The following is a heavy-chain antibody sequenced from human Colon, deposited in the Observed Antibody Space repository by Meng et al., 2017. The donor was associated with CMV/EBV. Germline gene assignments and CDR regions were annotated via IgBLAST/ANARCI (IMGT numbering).Heavy chain of an antibody. V-gene: IGHV3-23*01. J-gene: IGHJ4*02. Sequence: VQLLASGGGSVQPGGSLRLSCGASGFTFSSYAMSWVRQAPGKGLEWVSDISTSGTRTYYADSVKGRFTISRDNSKNTVHLQMNSLRAEDTAVYYCARDIYSSSLNWGYWGQGTLVTVSS. CDR3: ARDIYSSSLNWGY. CDR2: ISTSGTRT. D-gene: IGHD6-6*01. CDR1: GFTFSSYA.